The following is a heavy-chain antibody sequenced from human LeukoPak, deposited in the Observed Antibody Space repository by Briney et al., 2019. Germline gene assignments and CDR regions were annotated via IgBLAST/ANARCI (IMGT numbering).Heavy chain of an antibody. V-gene: IGHV3-48*03. D-gene: IGHD2-15*01. CDR1: GFTFSSYE. Sequence: GGSLRLSCAASGFTFSSYEMNWVCQAPGKGLEWVSHISSSGSIIYYTDSVKGRFTISRDNAKNSLYLQMNSLRAEDTAAYYCARDGYCSGGSCEEIDYWGQGTLVTVSS. CDR3: ARDGYCSGGSCEEIDY. J-gene: IGHJ4*02. CDR2: ISSSGSII.